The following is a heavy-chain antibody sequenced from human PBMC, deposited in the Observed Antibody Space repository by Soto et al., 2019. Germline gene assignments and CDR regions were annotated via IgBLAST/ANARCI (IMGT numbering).Heavy chain of an antibody. J-gene: IGHJ3*02. CDR1: GGTFINTT. D-gene: IGHD4-4*01. CDR2: IISLLELP. V-gene: IGHV1-69*08. Sequence: QVQLVQSGADVKKPGSSVKVSCKASGGTFINTTISWVRQAPGQGLEWMGRIISLLELPSYAPKFRDRVTITADQSTSSTYLELTSLRSEDTAIYYCAKDNDDYNFFEIWGQGTRVTVSS. CDR3: AKDNDDYNFFEI.